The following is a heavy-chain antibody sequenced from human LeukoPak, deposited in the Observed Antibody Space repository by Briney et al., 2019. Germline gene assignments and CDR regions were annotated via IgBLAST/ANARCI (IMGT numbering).Heavy chain of an antibody. J-gene: IGHJ6*03. D-gene: IGHD1-7*01. CDR2: ISVYNGNT. V-gene: IGHV1-18*01. CDR1: GYTFTSYA. Sequence: ASVKVSCKASGYTFTSYAMHWVRQAPGQRLEWMGWISVYNGNTNYAQKLQGRVTMTTDTSTNTAYMELRSLRSDDTAVYYCARAGTNWNYVGYYYMDVWGKGTTVTVSS. CDR3: ARAGTNWNYVGYYYMDV.